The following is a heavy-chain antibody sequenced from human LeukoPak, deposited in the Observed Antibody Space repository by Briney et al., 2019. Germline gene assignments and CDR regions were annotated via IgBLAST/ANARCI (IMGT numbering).Heavy chain of an antibody. D-gene: IGHD6-6*01. Sequence: PGGSLRLSCAASGFTFSSYAMHWVRRAPGKGLKNVSAISSNGGSTYYANSVKGRFTISRDNSKNTLYLQMGSLRAEDMAVYYCARFIAARGFDYWGQGTLVTVSS. CDR1: GFTFSSYA. J-gene: IGHJ4*02. V-gene: IGHV3-64*01. CDR3: ARFIAARGFDY. CDR2: ISSNGGST.